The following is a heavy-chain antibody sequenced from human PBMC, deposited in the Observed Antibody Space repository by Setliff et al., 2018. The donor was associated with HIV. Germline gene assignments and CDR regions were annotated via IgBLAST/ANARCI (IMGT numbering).Heavy chain of an antibody. Sequence: SVKVSCKASGGPFTSSSIGWVRQAPGQGLEWMGRIIPILGVPRYAQKFQGRVTITADKSTSTSYMHLSRLRAEDTAVFFCARGGDYDSSGYYVTWGQGSLVTVSS. D-gene: IGHD3-22*01. J-gene: IGHJ4*02. V-gene: IGHV1-69*02. CDR1: GGPFTSSS. CDR3: ARGGDYDSSGYYVT. CDR2: IIPILGVP.